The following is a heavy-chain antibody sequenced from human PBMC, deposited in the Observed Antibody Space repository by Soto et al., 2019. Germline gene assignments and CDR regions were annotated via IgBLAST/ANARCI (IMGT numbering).Heavy chain of an antibody. CDR3: ARLYCSGGSCYSNIDY. CDR2: ISSSSSYI. J-gene: IGHJ4*02. V-gene: IGHV3-21*01. CDR1: GFTFSSYS. D-gene: IGHD2-15*01. Sequence: GGSLRLSCAASGFTFSSYSMNWVRQAPGKGLEWVSSISSSSSYIYYADSVKGRFTISRDNAKNSLYLQMNSLRAEDTAVYYCARLYCSGGSCYSNIDYWGQGTLVTVSS.